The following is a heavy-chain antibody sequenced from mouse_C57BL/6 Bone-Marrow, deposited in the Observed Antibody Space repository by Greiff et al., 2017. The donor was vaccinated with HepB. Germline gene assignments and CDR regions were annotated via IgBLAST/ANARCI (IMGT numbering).Heavy chain of an antibody. Sequence: QVQLQQSGAELARPGASVKLSCKASGYTFTSYGISWVKQRTGQGLEWIGEIYPRSGNTYYNEKFKGKATLTADKSSSTAYMELRSLTSEDSAVYFCARLGYRIITVVDWYFDVWGTGTTVTVSS. CDR2: IYPRSGNT. D-gene: IGHD1-1*01. CDR1: GYTFTSYG. CDR3: ARLGYRIITVVDWYFDV. J-gene: IGHJ1*03. V-gene: IGHV1-81*01.